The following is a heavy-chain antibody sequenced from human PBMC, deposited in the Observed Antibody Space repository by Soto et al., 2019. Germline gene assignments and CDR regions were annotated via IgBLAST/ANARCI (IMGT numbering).Heavy chain of an antibody. CDR1: GFTFSSYA. Sequence: QVQLVESGVGVVQPGRSLRLSCAASGFTFSSYAIHWVRQAPGKGLEWVALISYDGANKYYADSVRGRFTISRDNSKNTLYLQMNSLRVEDTAVYYCARMDSVVREGDYWGQGTLVTVSS. J-gene: IGHJ4*02. V-gene: IGHV3-30-3*01. CDR2: ISYDGANK. D-gene: IGHD3-10*01. CDR3: ARMDSVVREGDY.